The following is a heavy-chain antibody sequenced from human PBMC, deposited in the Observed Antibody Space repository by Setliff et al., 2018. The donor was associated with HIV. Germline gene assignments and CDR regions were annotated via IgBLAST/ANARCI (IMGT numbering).Heavy chain of an antibody. J-gene: IGHJ4*02. CDR1: GGTFGNYG. D-gene: IGHD3-10*01. V-gene: IGHV1-69*10. Sequence: SVKVSCKASGGTFGNYGVGWVRQAPGQGLEWVGGIVPILNIANYAQEFQGRATITADKSTSTVYMEVRDLKPDDTAVYYCARKTAYYYGSGTYYKFDYWGQGTLVTVSS. CDR3: ARKTAYYYGSGTYYKFDY. CDR2: IVPILNIA.